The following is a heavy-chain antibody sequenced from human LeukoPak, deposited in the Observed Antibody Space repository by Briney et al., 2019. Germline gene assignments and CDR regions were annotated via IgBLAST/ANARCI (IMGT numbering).Heavy chain of an antibody. CDR2: INTNRGGT. Sequence: GASVKVSCKASGYTFTGYYIHWVRQAPGQGLEWMGRINTNRGGTTYAQKFQGRVTMTRDTSISTAYMELSRLRSDDTAVYYCARGWGYSYGFYYFDYWGQGTLVTVSS. J-gene: IGHJ4*02. V-gene: IGHV1-2*02. CDR3: ARGWGYSYGFYYFDY. D-gene: IGHD5-18*01. CDR1: GYTFTGYY.